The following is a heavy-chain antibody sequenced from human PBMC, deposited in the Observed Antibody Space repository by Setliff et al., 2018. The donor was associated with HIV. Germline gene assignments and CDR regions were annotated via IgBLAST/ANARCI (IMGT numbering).Heavy chain of an antibody. CDR3: TVDHPDDVQVI. V-gene: IGHV1-24*01. J-gene: IGHJ4*02. CDR2: FDPEDEET. CDR1: GYSLTELS. D-gene: IGHD1-1*01. Sequence: ASVKVSCKVSGYSLTELSIHWVRQAPGKGLEWVGGFDPEDEETFYAETVQGRVTMTEDTLTDTAYMELSSLRSDDTAMYYCTVDHPDDVQVIWGQGTLGTVS.